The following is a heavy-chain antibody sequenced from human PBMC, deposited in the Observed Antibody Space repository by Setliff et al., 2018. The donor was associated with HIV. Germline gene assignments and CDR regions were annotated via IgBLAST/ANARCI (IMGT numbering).Heavy chain of an antibody. D-gene: IGHD3-16*01. J-gene: IGHJ3*01. CDR3: ARDDGGYNYAEAFDV. CDR2: IIPILGIA. V-gene: IGHV1-69*04. CDR1: GGTFSSYT. Sequence: SVKVSCKASGGTFSSYTISWVRQAPGQGLEWMGRIIPILGIANYAQKFQGRVTITADKSTSTAYMELSSLRSEDTAVYYCARDDGGYNYAEAFDVWGQGTMVTVS.